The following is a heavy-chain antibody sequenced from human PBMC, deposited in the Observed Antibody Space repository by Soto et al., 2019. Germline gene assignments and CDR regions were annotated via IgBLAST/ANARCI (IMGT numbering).Heavy chain of an antibody. CDR3: ARGVGSSPPQY. D-gene: IGHD1-26*01. CDR2: IYASGSP. CDR1: GGSVSVYY. Sequence: KPSETLSLTCTLSGGSVSVYYWSWIRQSTGLGLEWIGYIYASGSPYYNPSLRSRVTISADTSKNQISLKLTSPTAADTAVYYCARGVGSSPPQYWGRGTLVTVSS. V-gene: IGHV4-59*02. J-gene: IGHJ4*02.